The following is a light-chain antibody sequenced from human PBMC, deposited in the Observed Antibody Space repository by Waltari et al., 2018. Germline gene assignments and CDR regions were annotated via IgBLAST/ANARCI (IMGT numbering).Light chain of an antibody. V-gene: IGKV2-28*01. Sequence: DIVMTQSPLSLPVTPGEPASISCRSRQGLLHSNGYNYLDWYLQKPGQSPQLLIYLGSNRASGVPDRFSGSGSGTDFTLKISRVEAEDVGVYYCMQALQTPGTFGGGTKVEIK. CDR3: MQALQTPGT. CDR2: LGS. J-gene: IGKJ4*01. CDR1: QGLLHSNGYNY.